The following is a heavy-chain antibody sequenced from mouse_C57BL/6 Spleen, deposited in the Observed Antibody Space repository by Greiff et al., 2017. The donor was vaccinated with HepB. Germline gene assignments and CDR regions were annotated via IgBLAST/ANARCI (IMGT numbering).Heavy chain of an antibody. D-gene: IGHD3-1*01. CDR2: IHPNSGST. J-gene: IGHJ2*01. V-gene: IGHV1-64*01. CDR1: GYTFTSYW. CDR3: ARSREQFDY. Sequence: VQLQQPGAELVKPGASVKLSCKASGYTFTSYWMHWVKQRPGQGLEWIGMIHPNSGSTNDNEKFKSKATLTVDKSSSTAYMQLSSLTSEDSAVCYSARSREQFDYWGKGTTLTVSS.